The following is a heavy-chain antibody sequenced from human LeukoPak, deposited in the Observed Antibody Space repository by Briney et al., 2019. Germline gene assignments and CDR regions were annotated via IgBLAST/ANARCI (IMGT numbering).Heavy chain of an antibody. CDR1: GFTFSSYA. CDR3: ARGCITMVRGVIIGGFDY. Sequence: GGSLRLTCAASGFTFSSYAMSWVRQAPGKGLEWVSSISSSSSYIYYADSVKGRFTISRDNAKNSLYLQMNSLRAEDTAVYYCARGCITMVRGVIIGGFDYWGQGTLVTVSS. CDR2: ISSSSSYI. J-gene: IGHJ4*02. D-gene: IGHD3-10*01. V-gene: IGHV3-21*01.